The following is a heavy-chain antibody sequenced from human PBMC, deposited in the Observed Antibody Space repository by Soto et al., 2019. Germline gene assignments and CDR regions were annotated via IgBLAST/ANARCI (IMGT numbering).Heavy chain of an antibody. CDR2: ISYDGSNK. CDR1: GFTFSSYA. CDR3: ARDYPYWLSGYGY. Sequence: GGSLRLSCAASGFTFSSYAMHCVRHSPGKGLEWVAVISYDGSNKYYADSVKGRFTISRDNSKNTLYLQMNSLRAEDTAVYYCARDYPYWLSGYGYWGQGTLVIVS. J-gene: IGHJ4*02. V-gene: IGHV3-30-3*01. D-gene: IGHD3-22*01.